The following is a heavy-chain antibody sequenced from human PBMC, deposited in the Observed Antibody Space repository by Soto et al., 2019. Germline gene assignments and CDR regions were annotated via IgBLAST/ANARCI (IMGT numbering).Heavy chain of an antibody. V-gene: IGHV4-59*01. J-gene: IGHJ5*02. Sequence: PSETLSLTCTVCGGSIFSSYCTWIRQPPGKGLEWIGNVYYSGSTNYNPSLKSRITISVDTSKNQFSLNLSSVTAADTAVYYCARVPAAYSWFDRLGQGTLVTVCS. CDR1: GGSIFSSY. D-gene: IGHD1-26*01. CDR2: VYYSGST. CDR3: ARVPAAYSWFDR.